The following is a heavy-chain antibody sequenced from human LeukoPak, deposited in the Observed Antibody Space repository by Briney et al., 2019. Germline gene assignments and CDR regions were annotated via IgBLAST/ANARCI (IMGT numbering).Heavy chain of an antibody. J-gene: IGHJ4*01. V-gene: IGHV4-59*08. CDR1: GASINNNF. D-gene: IGHD3-22*01. CDR3: ARHRDYYDT. CDR2: IYSSGSA. Sequence: SETLSLTCTVSGASINNNFWTWIRQPPGKGLEWIGYIYSSGSANYNPSLKSRVIISGDTSKNQISLNLTSVTAADTAAYFCARHRDYYDTWGHGTLVTVSS.